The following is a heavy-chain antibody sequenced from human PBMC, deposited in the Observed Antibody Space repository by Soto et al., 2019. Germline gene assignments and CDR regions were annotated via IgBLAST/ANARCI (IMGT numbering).Heavy chain of an antibody. V-gene: IGHV4-59*01. CDR2: IYYSGST. J-gene: IGHJ4*02. D-gene: IGHD4-17*01. CDR3: ARYGDYSMNFDY. CDR1: GGFISSYY. Sequence: SETLSLTCTVSGGFISSYYWTWIRQPPGKGLEWIGYIYYSGSTNYNPSLKSRVTISVATSKTQFSLKLSSVTAADTAVYYCARYGDYSMNFDYWGQGTLVTVSS.